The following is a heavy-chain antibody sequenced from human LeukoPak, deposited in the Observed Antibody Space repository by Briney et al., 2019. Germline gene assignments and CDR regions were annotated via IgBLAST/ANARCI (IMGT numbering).Heavy chain of an antibody. CDR2: VYHSGST. J-gene: IGHJ4*02. D-gene: IGHD6-13*01. V-gene: IGHV4-4*02. CDR1: GGSISSSAW. Sequence: SGTLSLTCAVSGGSISSSAWWSWARQPPGKGLEWIGEVYHSGSTNYNSFLKSRVTISVDKSKNQFSLKLTSATAADTAVYYCARDLGSSWFEPLDYWGQGILVIVSS. CDR3: ARDLGSSWFEPLDY.